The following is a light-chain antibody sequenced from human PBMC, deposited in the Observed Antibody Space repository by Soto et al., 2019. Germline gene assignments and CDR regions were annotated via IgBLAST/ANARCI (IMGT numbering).Light chain of an antibody. Sequence: QSALTQPPSASGSPGQSVTISCTGTSSDVGGYNYVSWYQQHPGKAPKLMISEVSKRPSGVPDRFSGSKSGNTASLTVSGLQAEDEADYCCSSFAGNNNLVFGAGTKLTVL. J-gene: IGLJ2*01. CDR2: EVS. CDR1: SSDVGGYNY. V-gene: IGLV2-8*01. CDR3: SSFAGNNNLV.